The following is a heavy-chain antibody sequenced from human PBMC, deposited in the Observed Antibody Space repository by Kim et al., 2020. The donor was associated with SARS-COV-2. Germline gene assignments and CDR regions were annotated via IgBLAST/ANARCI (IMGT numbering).Heavy chain of an antibody. J-gene: IGHJ3*02. V-gene: IGHV3-21*01. CDR1: GFTFSSYS. D-gene: IGHD2-21*02. Sequence: GGSLRLSCAASGFTFSSYSMNWVRQAPGKGLEWVSSISSSSSYIYYADSVKGRFTISRDNAKNSLYLQMNSLRAEDTAVYYCASSDGGNSRGAFDIWGQGTMVTVSS. CDR3: ASSDGGNSRGAFDI. CDR2: ISSSSSYI.